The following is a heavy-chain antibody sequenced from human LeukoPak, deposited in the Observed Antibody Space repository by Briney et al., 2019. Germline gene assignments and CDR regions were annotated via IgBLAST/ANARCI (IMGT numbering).Heavy chain of an antibody. V-gene: IGHV1-8*01. CDR1: GYTFTSYD. Sequence: VASVKVSYKASGYTFTSYDINWVRQATGQGLEWMGWMNPNSGNTGYAQKFQGRVTMTRNTSISTAYMELSSLRSEDTAVYYCARGGIAARRSLDWFDPWGQGTLVTVSS. J-gene: IGHJ5*02. CDR3: ARGGIAARRSLDWFDP. CDR2: MNPNSGNT. D-gene: IGHD6-6*01.